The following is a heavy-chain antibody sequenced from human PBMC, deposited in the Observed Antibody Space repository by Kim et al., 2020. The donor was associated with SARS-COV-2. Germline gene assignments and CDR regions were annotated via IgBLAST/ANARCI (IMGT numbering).Heavy chain of an antibody. CDR2: ISRDSGQT. Sequence: GGSLRLSCTTSGFTFSEYAMHWVRQRPGKGLAWVSRISRDSGQTDYADSVRGRFSISRDNAKNTLYLQMSSLRLEDTDLYYCAKDGGRGGGAIGYWGQGTLVTVSS. D-gene: IGHD1-26*01. CDR1: GFTFSEYA. J-gene: IGHJ4*02. CDR3: AKDGGRGGGAIGY. V-gene: IGHV3-9*01.